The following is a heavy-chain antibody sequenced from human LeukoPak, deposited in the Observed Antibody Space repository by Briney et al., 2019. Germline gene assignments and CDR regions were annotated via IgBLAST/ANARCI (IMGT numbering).Heavy chain of an antibody. CDR2: INHSGST. CDR1: GGSFSGYY. J-gene: IGHJ4*02. D-gene: IGHD1-1*01. Sequence: KASETLSLTCAVCGGSFSGYYWSWIRQPPGKGLEWIGEINHSGSTNYNPSLKSRVTMSVDTSKNQFSLKLSSVTAADTAVYYCARDRGTWNDDGFDYWGQGTLVTVSS. V-gene: IGHV4-34*01. CDR3: ARDRGTWNDDGFDY.